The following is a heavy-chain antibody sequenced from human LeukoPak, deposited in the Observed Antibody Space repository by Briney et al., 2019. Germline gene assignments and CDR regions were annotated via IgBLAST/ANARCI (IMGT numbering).Heavy chain of an antibody. D-gene: IGHD4-17*01. CDR2: ISSSGSTI. J-gene: IGHJ6*02. Sequence: TGGSLRLSCAASGFTFSDYYMSWIRQAPGKGLEWVSYISSSGSTIHYADSVKGRFTISRDNAKNSLYLQMNSLRVEDTSVVYCVRGDVGDLLNNYYYGMDVWGQGTTVTVSS. V-gene: IGHV3-11*01. CDR1: GFTFSDYY. CDR3: VRGDVGDLLNNYYYGMDV.